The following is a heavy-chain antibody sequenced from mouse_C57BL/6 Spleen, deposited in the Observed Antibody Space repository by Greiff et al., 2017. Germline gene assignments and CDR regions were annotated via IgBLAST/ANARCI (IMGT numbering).Heavy chain of an antibody. CDR3: AREGDYYGSSPWYFDV. Sequence: DVMLVESEGGLVQPGSSMKLSCTASGFTFSDYYMAWVRQVPEKGLEWVANINYDGSSTYYLDSLKSRFIISRDNAKNILYLQMSSLKSEDTATYYCAREGDYYGSSPWYFDVWGTGTTVTVSS. D-gene: IGHD1-1*01. V-gene: IGHV5-16*01. CDR2: INYDGSST. J-gene: IGHJ1*03. CDR1: GFTFSDYY.